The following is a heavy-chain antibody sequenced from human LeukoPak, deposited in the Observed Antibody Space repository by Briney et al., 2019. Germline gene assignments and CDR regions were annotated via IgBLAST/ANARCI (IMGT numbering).Heavy chain of an antibody. D-gene: IGHD3-10*01. CDR3: ARGRDSGSFIIDY. CDR1: GFTFSDSE. V-gene: IGHV3-48*03. J-gene: IGHJ4*02. Sequence: GGSLRLSCVASGFTFSDSEMNWVRQAPGKGLEWVSYISSSGSAIYYADSAKGRFTISRDNAKNSLYLQMNSLRVEDTAVYYCARGRDSGSFIIDYWGQGTLVTVSS. CDR2: ISSSGSAI.